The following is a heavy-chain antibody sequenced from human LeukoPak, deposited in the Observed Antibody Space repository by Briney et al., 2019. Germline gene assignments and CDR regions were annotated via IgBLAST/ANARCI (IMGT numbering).Heavy chain of an antibody. J-gene: IGHJ5*02. D-gene: IGHD3-10*01. CDR1: GGSISSYY. CDR2: IYYSGST. CDR3: ARATAMVRGYNWFDP. Sequence: SETLSLTCTVSGGSISSYYWSWIRQPPGKGLEWIGYIYYSGSTNYNPSLKSRVTISVDTSKNQFSLKLSSVTAADTAVYYCARATAMVRGYNWFDPWSQGTLVTVSS. V-gene: IGHV4-59*01.